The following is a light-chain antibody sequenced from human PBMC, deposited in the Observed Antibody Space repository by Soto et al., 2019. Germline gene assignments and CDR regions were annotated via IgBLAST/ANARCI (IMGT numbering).Light chain of an antibody. Sequence: VLTQPASVSGSPGQSITISCTGTSSDIGGYNYVSWYQQHPGKAPKLMIYEVSDRPSGVSNRFSGSKSGNTASLTISGLQAEDEADYYCSSYTRLSTPYGLGTGTKVTV. V-gene: IGLV2-14*01. CDR3: SSYTRLSTPYG. CDR2: EVS. CDR1: SSDIGGYNY. J-gene: IGLJ1*01.